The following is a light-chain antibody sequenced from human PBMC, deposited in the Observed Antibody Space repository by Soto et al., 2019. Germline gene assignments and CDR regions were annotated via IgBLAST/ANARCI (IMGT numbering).Light chain of an antibody. J-gene: IGLJ1*01. V-gene: IGLV1-47*01. CDR3: CSYASSSSYV. CDR2: EGT. CDR1: STNIGTNY. Sequence: QSLLTQPPSASGTPGQRVIISCSGSSTNIGTNYVYWYQHLPGTAPKLLIYEGTQRPSGVSSRFSGSKSGNTASLTISGLQAEDEADYYCCSYASSSSYVFGTGTKLTVL.